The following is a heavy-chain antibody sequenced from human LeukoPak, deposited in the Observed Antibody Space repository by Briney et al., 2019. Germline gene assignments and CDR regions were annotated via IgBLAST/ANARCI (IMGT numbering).Heavy chain of an antibody. CDR2: INHSGST. CDR3: ARGAPPAAGHYFDY. D-gene: IGHD6-13*01. J-gene: IGHJ4*02. CDR1: GGSFSGYY. V-gene: IGHV4-34*01. Sequence: PSETLSLTCAVYGGSFSGYYWSWIRQPPGKGPEWIGEINHSGSTNYDPSLKSRVTISVDTSKNQFSLKLSSVTAADTAVYYCARGAPPAAGHYFDYWGQGTLVTVSS.